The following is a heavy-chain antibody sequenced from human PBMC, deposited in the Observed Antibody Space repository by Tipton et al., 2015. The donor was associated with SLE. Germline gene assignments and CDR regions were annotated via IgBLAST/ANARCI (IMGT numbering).Heavy chain of an antibody. CDR1: GDSIGSGDYY. Sequence: TLSLTCTVSGDSIGSGDYYWSWIRQPPGKGLEWIGEINHSGSTNYNPSLKSRVTISVDTSKNQFSLKLSSVTAADTAVYYCARVFQSYYYMDVWGKGTTVTVSS. CDR3: ARVFQSYYYMDV. D-gene: IGHD3-10*02. V-gene: IGHV4-30-4*02. CDR2: INHSGST. J-gene: IGHJ6*03.